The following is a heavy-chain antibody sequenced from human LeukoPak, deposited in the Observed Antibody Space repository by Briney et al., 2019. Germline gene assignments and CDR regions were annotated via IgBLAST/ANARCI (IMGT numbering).Heavy chain of an antibody. J-gene: IGHJ4*02. Sequence: GGSLRLSCAASGFTVSSNYMSWVCQAPGKGLEWVSGISGSGSSTYYTDSVKGRFTISRDNSKNTLYLQMNSLRAEDTAVYYCAKDLAGNEYWGQGTLVTVSS. CDR1: GFTVSSNY. V-gene: IGHV3-23*01. CDR2: ISGSGSST. D-gene: IGHD6-19*01. CDR3: AKDLAGNEY.